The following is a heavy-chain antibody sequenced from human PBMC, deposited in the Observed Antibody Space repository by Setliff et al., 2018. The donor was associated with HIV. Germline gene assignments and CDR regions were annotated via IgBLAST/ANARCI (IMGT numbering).Heavy chain of an antibody. CDR2: ISAYNGNT. CDR1: GYTFSSYG. Sequence: ASVKVSCKASGYTFSSYGISWVRQAPGQGVEWMGWISAYNGNTNDAQKLQGRVTMTTDTSTSTAYMVLRSLRSDDTAVYYCARGYYNFWSGYYDSRFPNPIDAFDIWGQGTMVTVSS. J-gene: IGHJ3*02. V-gene: IGHV1-18*01. CDR3: ARGYYNFWSGYYDSRFPNPIDAFDI. D-gene: IGHD3-3*01.